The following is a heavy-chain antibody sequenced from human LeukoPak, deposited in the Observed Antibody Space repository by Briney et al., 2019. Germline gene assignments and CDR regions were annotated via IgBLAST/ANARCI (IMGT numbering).Heavy chain of an antibody. CDR2: IYSGGST. D-gene: IGHD4-17*01. J-gene: IGHJ4*02. CDR3: AREGPYKGYGDYPYFDY. V-gene: IGHV3-53*01. CDR1: GLTVSSNY. Sequence: PGGSLRLSCAASGLTVSSNYMSWVRQAPGKGLEWVSVIYSGGSTYYADSVKGRFTISRDNSKNTLYLQMNSLRAEDTAVYYCAREGPYKGYGDYPYFDYWGQGTLVTVSS.